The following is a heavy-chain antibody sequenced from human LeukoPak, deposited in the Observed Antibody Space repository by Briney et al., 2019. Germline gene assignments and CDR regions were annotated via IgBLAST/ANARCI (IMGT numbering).Heavy chain of an antibody. CDR2: ISSSSSYI. CDR3: ARERGTVAASSDY. D-gene: IGHD2-15*01. Sequence: PGGSLRLSCAASGFTFSSYSMNWVRQAPGKGLEWVSSISSSSSYIYYADSVKGRFTISRDNAKNSLYLQMNSLRAEDTAVYYCARERGTVAASSDYWGQGTLVTVSS. V-gene: IGHV3-21*01. J-gene: IGHJ4*02. CDR1: GFTFSSYS.